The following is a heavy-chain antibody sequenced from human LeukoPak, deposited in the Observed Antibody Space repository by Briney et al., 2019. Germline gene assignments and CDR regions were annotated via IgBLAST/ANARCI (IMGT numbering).Heavy chain of an antibody. J-gene: IGHJ4*02. CDR2: IYYSGST. V-gene: IGHV4-59*01. D-gene: IGHD4-23*01. Sequence: SETLSLTCTVSGGSISSYHWSWIRQPPGKGLECIGYIYYSGSTNYNPSLKSRVTISVDTSKNQFSLKLSSVTAADTAVYYCATDLRGGNLGYWGQGTLVTVSS. CDR1: GGSISSYH. CDR3: ATDLRGGNLGY.